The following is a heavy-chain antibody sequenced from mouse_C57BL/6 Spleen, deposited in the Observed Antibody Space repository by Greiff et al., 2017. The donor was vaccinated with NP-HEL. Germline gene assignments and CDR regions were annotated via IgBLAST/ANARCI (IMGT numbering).Heavy chain of an antibody. J-gene: IGHJ1*03. D-gene: IGHD2-5*01. CDR1: GYAFSSSW. CDR3: ARAPAYYSNYWYFDV. V-gene: IGHV1-82*01. CDR2: IYPGDGDT. Sequence: LVESGPELVKPGASVKISCKASGYAFSSSWMNWVKQRPGKGLEWIGRIYPGDGDTNYNGKFKGKATLTADKSSSTAYMQLSSLTSEDSAVYFCARAPAYYSNYWYFDVWGTGTTVTVSS.